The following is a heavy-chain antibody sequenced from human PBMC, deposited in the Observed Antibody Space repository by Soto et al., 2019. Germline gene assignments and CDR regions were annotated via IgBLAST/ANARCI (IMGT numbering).Heavy chain of an antibody. CDR3: ARVLRYFGTPYGTDV. J-gene: IGHJ6*02. D-gene: IGHD3-9*01. V-gene: IGHV3-23*01. CDR1: GFTFSNHA. Sequence: EVQLLESGEGLVQPGGSLKLSCAASGFTFSNHALSWVRQAPVKGLEWVSGIGGSGRNTYYPDSVKGRFTISRDNSQKMVVVQMNSMRAEDRGEDYCARVLRYFGTPYGTDVWGQGTTVTVS. CDR2: IGGSGRNT.